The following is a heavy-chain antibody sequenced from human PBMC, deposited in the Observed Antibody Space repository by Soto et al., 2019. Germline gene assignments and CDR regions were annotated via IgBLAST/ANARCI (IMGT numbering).Heavy chain of an antibody. CDR3: EIPYYCSSTSCYHKDY. CDR2: INAGNGNT. V-gene: IGHV1-3*01. Sequence: ASVKVSCKASGYTFTSYAMHWVRQAPGQRLEWMGWINAGNGNTKYSQKFQGRVTITRDTSASTAYMELSSLRSEDTAVYYCEIPYYCSSTSCYHKDYWGQGTLVTVYS. D-gene: IGHD2-2*01. CDR1: GYTFTSYA. J-gene: IGHJ4*02.